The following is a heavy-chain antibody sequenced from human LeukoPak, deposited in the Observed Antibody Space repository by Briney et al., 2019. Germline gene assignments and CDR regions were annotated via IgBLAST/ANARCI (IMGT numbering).Heavy chain of an antibody. CDR1: GYTYTSYY. CDR3: ARAPTAMPFDY. CDR2: INPSGGST. Sequence: ASVKVSCKASGYTYTSYYMHWVRQAPGQGLEWMGIINPSGGSTSYAQKFQGRVTMTRDTSTSTVYMELSSLRSEDTAVYYCARAPTAMPFDYWGQGTLVTVSS. D-gene: IGHD2-2*01. J-gene: IGHJ4*02. V-gene: IGHV1-46*01.